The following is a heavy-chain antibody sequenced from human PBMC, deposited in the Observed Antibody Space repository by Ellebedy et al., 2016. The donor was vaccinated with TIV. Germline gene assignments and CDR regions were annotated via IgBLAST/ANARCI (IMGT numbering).Heavy chain of an antibody. CDR3: ARHPALLGYSSSWYTDYYYYYGMDV. CDR1: GYSFTSYW. D-gene: IGHD6-13*01. V-gene: IGHV5-10-1*01. J-gene: IGHJ6*02. CDR2: IDPSDSYT. Sequence: GGSLRLSXQGSGYSFTSYWISWVRQLPGKGLEWMGRIDPSDSYTNYSPSFQGHVTISADKSISTAYLQWSSLKASDTAMYYCARHPALLGYSSSWYTDYYYYYGMDVWGQGTTVTGSS.